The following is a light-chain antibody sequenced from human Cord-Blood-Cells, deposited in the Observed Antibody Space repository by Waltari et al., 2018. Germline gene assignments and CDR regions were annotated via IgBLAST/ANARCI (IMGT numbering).Light chain of an antibody. CDR1: QSVSSY. V-gene: IGKV3-11*01. CDR2: DAS. CDR3: QQRSNWPPRIT. J-gene: IGKJ5*01. Sequence: EIVLTQSPATLSLSPGERATLSCRASQSVSSYLAWYQQKPGQAPRLLIYDASNRATGIPPRFSGSGSGTDFTLTISSLEPEDFAVYYCQQRSNWPPRITFGQGTRLEIK.